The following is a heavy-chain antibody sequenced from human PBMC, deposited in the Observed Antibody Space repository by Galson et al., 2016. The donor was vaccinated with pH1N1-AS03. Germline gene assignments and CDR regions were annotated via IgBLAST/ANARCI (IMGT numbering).Heavy chain of an antibody. Sequence: LRLSCAATGFTVSSGYHMSWVRQAPGKGLEWVSVIHPGGDTYNADSVKGRCAISRDNFENMVYLQMNSLKPEETAVYYCAGDEGFANGINAWGQGPTFTSP. J-gene: IGHJ6*02. D-gene: IGHD3-10*01. CDR2: IHPGGDT. CDR3: AGDEGFANGINA. CDR1: GFTVSSGY. V-gene: IGHV3-66*02.